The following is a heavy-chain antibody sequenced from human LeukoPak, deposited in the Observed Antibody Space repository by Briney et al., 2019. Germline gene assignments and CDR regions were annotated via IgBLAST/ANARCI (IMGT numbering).Heavy chain of an antibody. CDR1: GFTFSSYW. D-gene: IGHD6-19*01. CDR2: IKQDGSEK. Sequence: PGGSLRLSCAASGFTFSSYWMTWVRQAPGKGLEWVANIKQDGSEKYYVDPVKGRFTISRDNAKNSLYLQMNSLRAEDTAVYYCARRNGYSSGWYSWGFDYWGQGTLVTVSS. V-gene: IGHV3-7*01. CDR3: ARRNGYSSGWYSWGFDY. J-gene: IGHJ4*02.